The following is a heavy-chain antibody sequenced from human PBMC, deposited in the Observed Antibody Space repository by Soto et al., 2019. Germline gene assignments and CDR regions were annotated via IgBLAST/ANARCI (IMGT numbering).Heavy chain of an antibody. V-gene: IGHV1-69*01. CDR3: ARVDTAMDISYWYFDL. CDR1: GGTFSSYA. J-gene: IGHJ2*01. D-gene: IGHD5-18*01. Sequence: QVQLVQSGAEVKKPGSSVKVSCKASGGTFSSYAISWVRQAPGQGLEWMGGIIPIFGTANYAQKFQGRVKITADESTSTAYMELSSLRSEDTAVYYCARVDTAMDISYWYFDLWGRGTLVTVSS. CDR2: IIPIFGTA.